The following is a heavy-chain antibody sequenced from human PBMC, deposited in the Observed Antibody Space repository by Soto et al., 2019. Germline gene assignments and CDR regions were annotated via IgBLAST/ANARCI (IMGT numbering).Heavy chain of an antibody. Sequence: QVQLQESGPGLVKPSQTLSLTCTVSGGSISSGGYHWSWIRQHPGKGLEWIGYIYYSGSTYYNPSPXSXXTISVDTSKNQFSLKLSSVTAADTAVYYCAREPDYWGQGTLVTVSS. CDR3: AREPDY. J-gene: IGHJ4*02. CDR1: GGSISSGGYH. V-gene: IGHV4-31*03. CDR2: IYYSGST.